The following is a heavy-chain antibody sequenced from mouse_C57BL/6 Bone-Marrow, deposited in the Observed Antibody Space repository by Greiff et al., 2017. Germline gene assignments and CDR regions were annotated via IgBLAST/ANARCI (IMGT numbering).Heavy chain of an antibody. J-gene: IGHJ3*01. Sequence: QVQLQQPGAELVKPGASVKMSCKASGYTFTSYWITWVKQRPGQGLEWIGDIYPGSGSTNYNEKFKSKATLTVDTSSSTAYMQLSSLTSEDSAVYYCARELENDYDPFAYWGQGTLVTVSA. D-gene: IGHD2-4*01. CDR2: IYPGSGST. V-gene: IGHV1-55*01. CDR1: GYTFTSYW. CDR3: ARELENDYDPFAY.